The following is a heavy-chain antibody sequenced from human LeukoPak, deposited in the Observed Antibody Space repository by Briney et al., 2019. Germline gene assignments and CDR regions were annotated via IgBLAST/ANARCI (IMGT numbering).Heavy chain of an antibody. CDR2: IYTSGST. CDR1: GGSISSGSYY. V-gene: IGHV4-61*02. CDR3: ARGGLYSSHLDV. Sequence: SETLSLTCTVSGGSISSGSYYWSWIRQPAGKGLEWIGRIYTSGSTNYNPSLKSRVTISVDTSKNQFSLKLSSVTAADTAAYYCARGGLYSSHLDVWGKGTTVTVSS. D-gene: IGHD6-13*01. J-gene: IGHJ6*04.